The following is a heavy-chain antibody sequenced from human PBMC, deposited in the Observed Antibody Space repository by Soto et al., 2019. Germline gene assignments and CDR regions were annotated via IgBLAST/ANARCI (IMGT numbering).Heavy chain of an antibody. CDR3: ARAKYYFDSGSHFFFDP. V-gene: IGHV4-61*08. D-gene: IGHD3-10*01. J-gene: IGHJ5*02. CDR1: GGSISSGGYY. CDR2: IYYSGTS. Sequence: SETLSLTYTVSGGSISSGGYYWSWIRQHPGKGLEWIGYIYYSGTSNYNPSLKSRLTMSVDTSKNQFSLKLTSVTAADTAVYYCARAKYYFDSGSHFFFDPWGQGTLVTVSS.